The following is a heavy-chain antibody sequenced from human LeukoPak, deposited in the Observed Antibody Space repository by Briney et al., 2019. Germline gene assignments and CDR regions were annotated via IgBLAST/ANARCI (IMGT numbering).Heavy chain of an antibody. V-gene: IGHV5-51*01. Sequence: GESLKISCKGSGYSFTSYWIGWVRQMPGKGLEWMGIIYPGGSDTRYSPSFQGQDTISADKSISTAYLQWSSLKASDTAMYYCARHRVSYSSSSLFDYWGQGTLVTVSS. CDR2: IYPGGSDT. CDR1: GYSFTSYW. CDR3: ARHRVSYSSSSLFDY. D-gene: IGHD6-6*01. J-gene: IGHJ4*02.